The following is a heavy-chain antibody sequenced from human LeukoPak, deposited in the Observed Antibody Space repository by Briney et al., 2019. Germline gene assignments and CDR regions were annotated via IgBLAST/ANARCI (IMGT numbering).Heavy chain of an antibody. CDR1: GFTFSSFA. J-gene: IGHJ4*02. CDR2: VSGSGGTT. D-gene: IGHD5-18*01. Sequence: GGSLRLSCAAPGFTFSSFAMSWVRQAPGKGLEWVSAVSGSGGTTYYADSVKGRFTISRDNSKNTLYLQLNSLRAEDTALYYRAKGDRQQWLILQNFDAWGQGTLVTVSS. CDR3: AKGDRQQWLILQNFDA. V-gene: IGHV3-23*01.